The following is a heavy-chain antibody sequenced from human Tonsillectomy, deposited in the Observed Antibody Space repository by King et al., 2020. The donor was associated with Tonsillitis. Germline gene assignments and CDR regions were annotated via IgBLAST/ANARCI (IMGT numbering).Heavy chain of an antibody. J-gene: IGHJ2*01. CDR3: ARAEADYDRNWYFDL. CDR2: IYTSGST. D-gene: IGHD4-17*01. CDR1: GGSISSFY. Sequence: QLQLQESGPGLVKPSETLSLTCTVSGGSISSFYWSWLRQPAGKGLEWIGRIYTSGSTNYNPSLKSRVTMSVDTSKNQFSLKLSSVTAADTAVYYCARAEADYDRNWYFDLWGRGTLVTVSS. V-gene: IGHV4-4*07.